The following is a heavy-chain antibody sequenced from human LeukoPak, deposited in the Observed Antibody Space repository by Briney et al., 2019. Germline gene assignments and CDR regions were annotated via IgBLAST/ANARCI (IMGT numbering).Heavy chain of an antibody. Sequence: GGSLRLSCAASGFTFDDYAMHWVRQAPGKGLEWVSGISWNSGSIGYADSVKGRFTISRDNAKNSLYLQMNSLRAEDTALYYCAKDFRVGATPYFDYWGQGTLVTVSS. V-gene: IGHV3-9*01. CDR1: GFTFDDYA. CDR3: AKDFRVGATPYFDY. J-gene: IGHJ4*02. CDR2: ISWNSGSI. D-gene: IGHD1-26*01.